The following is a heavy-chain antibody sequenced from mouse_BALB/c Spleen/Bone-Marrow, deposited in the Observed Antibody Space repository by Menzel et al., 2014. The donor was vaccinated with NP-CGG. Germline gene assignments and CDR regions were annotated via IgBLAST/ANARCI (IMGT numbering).Heavy chain of an antibody. V-gene: IGHV14-3*02. CDR1: GFNIKDTY. Sequence: VQLKQSGAELVKPGASVKLSCTASGFNIKDTYMHWVKQRPEQGLEWIGRIDPANGNTKYDRKFQGKATITADTSSNTAYLQLSSLTSEDTAVCYCANYYYGSSLFAYWGQGTLVTVSA. J-gene: IGHJ3*01. CDR2: IDPANGNT. D-gene: IGHD1-1*01. CDR3: ANYYYGSSLFAY.